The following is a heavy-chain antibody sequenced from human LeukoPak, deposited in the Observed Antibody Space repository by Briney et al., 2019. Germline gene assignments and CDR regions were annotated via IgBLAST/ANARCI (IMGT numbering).Heavy chain of an antibody. Sequence: SVKVSCKASGGTFSSYAISWVRQAPGQGLEWMGRIIPIFGTANYAQKFQGRVTITTDESTSTAYMELSSLRSEDTAVYYCARRSTERWLQRRGIDAFDIWGQGTMVTVSS. CDR3: ARRSTERWLQRRGIDAFDI. D-gene: IGHD5-24*01. J-gene: IGHJ3*02. V-gene: IGHV1-69*05. CDR2: IIPIFGTA. CDR1: GGTFSSYA.